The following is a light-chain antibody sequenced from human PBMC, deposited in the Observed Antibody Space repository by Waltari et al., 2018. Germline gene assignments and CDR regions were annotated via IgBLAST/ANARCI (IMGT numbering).Light chain of an antibody. CDR1: SSDFGSYNL. V-gene: IGLV2-23*02. J-gene: IGLJ2*01. Sequence: QSALTQPASVSGSPGQSITISCTGASSDFGSYNLVSWYQQHPGKDPKVMIYEVTKRPSGVSYRFSGSRSGNPSSLTISGLQPEDEADYYCCSYAGSGTLDVVFGGGTKLTVL. CDR3: CSYAGSGTLDVV. CDR2: EVT.